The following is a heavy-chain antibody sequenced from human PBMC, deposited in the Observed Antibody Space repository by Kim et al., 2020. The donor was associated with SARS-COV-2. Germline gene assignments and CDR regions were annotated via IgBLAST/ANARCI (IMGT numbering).Heavy chain of an antibody. CDR2: ISSSSSYI. CDR1: GFTFSSYS. Sequence: GGSLRLSCAASGFTFSSYSMNWVRQAPGKGLEWVSSISSSSSYIYYADSVKGRFTISRDNAKNSLYLQMNSLRAEDTAVYYCTRDYIVATITDYYYGMDVWGQGTTVTVSS. J-gene: IGHJ6*02. CDR3: TRDYIVATITDYYYGMDV. D-gene: IGHD5-12*01. V-gene: IGHV3-21*01.